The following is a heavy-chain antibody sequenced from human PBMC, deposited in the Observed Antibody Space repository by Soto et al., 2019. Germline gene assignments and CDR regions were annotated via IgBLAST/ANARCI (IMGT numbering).Heavy chain of an antibody. D-gene: IGHD3-10*01. J-gene: IGHJ4*02. CDR2: ISYDGNKT. CDR3: ALLEGRGIDS. CDR1: GFTFSRYA. Sequence: QVQLVESGGGVVQPGRSLRLSCAASGFTFSRYAIHWVRQAPGKGLEWLALISYDGNKTYYADSVRGQLSISRDNSKNTPFRRLNNVTTDDTAVYHWALLEGRGIDSWGPGTLVIVSS. V-gene: IGHV3-30*14.